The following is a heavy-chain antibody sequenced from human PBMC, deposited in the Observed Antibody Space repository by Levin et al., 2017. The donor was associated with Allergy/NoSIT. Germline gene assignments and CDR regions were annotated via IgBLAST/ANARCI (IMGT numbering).Heavy chain of an antibody. CDR3: VRSSSPNYYGMDV. V-gene: IGHV3-23*01. CDR1: GFTFSTYA. Sequence: GESLKISCAASGFTFSTYAMSWVRQAPGKGLEWVSAISGSGGSTYYADSVKGRFTISRDNSKNTLYLQMISLRADDKAVYYCVRSSSPNYYGMDVWGQGTTVTVSS. D-gene: IGHD6-6*01. CDR2: ISGSGGST. J-gene: IGHJ6*02.